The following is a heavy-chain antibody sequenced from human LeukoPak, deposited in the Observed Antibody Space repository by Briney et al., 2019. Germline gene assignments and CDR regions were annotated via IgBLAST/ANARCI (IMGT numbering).Heavy chain of an antibody. CDR3: ARRVIAVAGPFDY. Sequence: PSETLSLTCTVSDDSISSGFYWGWIRQPPGKGLEWIGSIYYSGSTYYNPSLKSRVTISVDTSKNQFSLKLSSVTAADTAVYYCARRVIAVAGPFDYWGQGTLVTVSS. CDR2: IYYSGST. J-gene: IGHJ4*02. D-gene: IGHD6-19*01. CDR1: DDSISSGFY. V-gene: IGHV4-38-2*02.